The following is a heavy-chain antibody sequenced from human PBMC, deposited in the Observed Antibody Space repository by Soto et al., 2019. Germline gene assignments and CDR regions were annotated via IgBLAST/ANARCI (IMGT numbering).Heavy chain of an antibody. Sequence: PGGSLRLSCAASGFTFSSYWMHWVRQAPGKGLVWVSRINSDGSSTSYADSVKGRFTISRDNAKNTLYLQMNSLRAEDTAVYYCARDNWNDVRYYYYGMDVWGQGTTVTVSS. CDR3: ARDNWNDVRYYYYGMDV. V-gene: IGHV3-74*01. J-gene: IGHJ6*02. D-gene: IGHD1-20*01. CDR2: INSDGSST. CDR1: GFTFSSYW.